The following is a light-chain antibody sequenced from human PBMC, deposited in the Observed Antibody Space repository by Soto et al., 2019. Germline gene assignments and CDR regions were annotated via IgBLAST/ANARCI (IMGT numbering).Light chain of an antibody. J-gene: IGLJ2*01. V-gene: IGLV2-14*01. Sequence: QSALTRPASVSGSPGQSITISCTGTSSDVGGYNYVSWYQQHPGKAPKLMIYDVSNRPSGVSNRFSGSKSGNTASLTISGLQAEDEADYYCSSYTSSILFGGGTKLTVL. CDR3: SSYTSSIL. CDR2: DVS. CDR1: SSDVGGYNY.